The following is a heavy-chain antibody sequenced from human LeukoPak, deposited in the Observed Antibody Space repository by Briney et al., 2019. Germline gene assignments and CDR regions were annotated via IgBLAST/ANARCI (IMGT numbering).Heavy chain of an antibody. V-gene: IGHV1-18*01. CDR2: TSTYNDGK. CDR3: GAGHPRVDY. CDR1: GYTFTYYA. J-gene: IGHJ4*02. Sequence: ASVKVSCKASGYTFTYYAITWVRQAPGQGLEWMGWTSTYNDGKNYAQSLQGRITMTTDTSTNTAYMELSSLRSDDTAVYYCGAGHPRVDYWGRGTLVTVSS.